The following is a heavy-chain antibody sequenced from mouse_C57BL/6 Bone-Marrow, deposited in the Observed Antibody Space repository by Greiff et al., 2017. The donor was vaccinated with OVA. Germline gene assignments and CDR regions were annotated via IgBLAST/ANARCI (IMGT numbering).Heavy chain of an antibody. D-gene: IGHD2-2*01. Sequence: EVKLVESGGGLVQPGGSMKLSCVASGFTFSNYWMNWVRQSPEKGLEWVAQIRLKSDNYATHYAESVKGRFTISRDDSKSSVYLQMNNLRAEDTGIYYCTERVRWIRREIDYAMDYWGQGTSVTVSS. J-gene: IGHJ4*01. CDR2: IRLKSDNYAT. CDR3: TERVRWIRREIDYAMDY. CDR1: GFTFSNYW. V-gene: IGHV6-3*01.